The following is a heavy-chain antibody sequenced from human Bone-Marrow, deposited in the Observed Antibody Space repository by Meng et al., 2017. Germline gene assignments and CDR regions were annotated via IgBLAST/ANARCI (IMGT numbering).Heavy chain of an antibody. V-gene: IGHV3-7*01. CDR3: ARGHNGSGAFDS. Sequence: GESLKISCAVSGFTFSSYWMTWLRQSPGKGLEWVANINEDTREKHYLDSVEGRFTISRDNAKNSLYLQMNSLRAEDTAVYYCARGHNGSGAFDSWGQGPLVTVSS. D-gene: IGHD3-10*01. J-gene: IGHJ5*01. CDR2: INEDTREK. CDR1: GFTFSSYW.